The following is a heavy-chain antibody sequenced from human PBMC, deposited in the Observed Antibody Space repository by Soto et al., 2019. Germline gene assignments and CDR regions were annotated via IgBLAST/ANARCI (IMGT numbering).Heavy chain of an antibody. CDR2: ISGSGGST. J-gene: IGHJ4*02. CDR3: AKDKEGCSGGSCYFNSRRETFDY. CDR1: GFTFSSYA. V-gene: IGHV3-23*01. Sequence: GGSLRLSCAASGFTFSSYAMSWVRQAPGKGLEWVSAISGSGGSTYYADSVKGRFTISRDNSKNTLYLQMNSLRAEDTAVYYCAKDKEGCSGGSCYFNSRRETFDYWGQGTLVTVSS. D-gene: IGHD2-15*01.